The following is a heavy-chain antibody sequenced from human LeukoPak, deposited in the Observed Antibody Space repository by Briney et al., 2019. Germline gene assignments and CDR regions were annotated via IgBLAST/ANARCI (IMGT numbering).Heavy chain of an antibody. J-gene: IGHJ4*02. D-gene: IGHD3-3*01. V-gene: IGHV3-7*01. CDR2: IKQDGSEK. CDR1: GFTFSTYA. Sequence: GGSLRLSCAASGFTFSTYAMNWVRQAQGKGLEWVANIKQDGSEKYYVDSVKGRFTISRDNAKNSLYLQMNSLRAEDTAVYYCARDDFWSGYFDYWGQGTLVTVSS. CDR3: ARDDFWSGYFDY.